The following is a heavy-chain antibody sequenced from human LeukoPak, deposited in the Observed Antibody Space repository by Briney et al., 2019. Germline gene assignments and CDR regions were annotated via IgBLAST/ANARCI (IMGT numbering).Heavy chain of an antibody. V-gene: IGHV4-59*08. J-gene: IGHJ4*02. CDR1: GGSTSSYY. CDR3: ARHRRYYFDY. CDR2: IYYSGST. Sequence: SETLSLTCTVSGGSTSSYYWSWIRQPPGKGLEWIGYIYYSGSTNYNPSLKSRVTISVDTSKNQFSLKLSSVTAADTAVYYCARHRRYYFDYWGQGTLVTVSS.